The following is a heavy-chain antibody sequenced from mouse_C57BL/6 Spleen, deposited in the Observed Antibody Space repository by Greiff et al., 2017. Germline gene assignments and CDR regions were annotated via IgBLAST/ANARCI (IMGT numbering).Heavy chain of an antibody. D-gene: IGHD1-1*01. CDR3: TREVDYDGSSYVEGWYFDV. CDR1: GYTFTDYE. Sequence: QVQLQQSGAELVRPGASVTLSCKASGYTFTDYEMHWVKQTPVHGLEWIGAIDPETGGTAYNQKFKGKAILTADKSSSTAYMELRSLTSEDSAVYYCTREVDYDGSSYVEGWYFDVWGTGTTVTVSS. J-gene: IGHJ1*03. V-gene: IGHV1-15*01. CDR2: IDPETGGT.